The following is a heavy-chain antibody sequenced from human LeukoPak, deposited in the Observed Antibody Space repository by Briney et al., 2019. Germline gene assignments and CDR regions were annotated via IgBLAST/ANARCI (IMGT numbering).Heavy chain of an antibody. CDR3: AKDFAEVGAVY. Sequence: PGGSLRLSCAASGFTFSSYSMNWVRQAPGKGLEWVSSISSSSSYIYYADSVKGRFTISRDNSKNSLSLQMNSLRVEDTGVYYCAKDFAEVGAVYWGQGTLVTVSS. D-gene: IGHD1-26*01. V-gene: IGHV3-21*01. J-gene: IGHJ4*02. CDR2: ISSSSSYI. CDR1: GFTFSSYS.